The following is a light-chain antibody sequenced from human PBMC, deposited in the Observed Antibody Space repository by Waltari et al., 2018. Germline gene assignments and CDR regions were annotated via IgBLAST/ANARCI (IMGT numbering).Light chain of an antibody. J-gene: IGKJ2*01. Sequence: DIQMTQSPSSLSASVGDRVTITCRASQSISSYLNWYQQKPGKAPKLLIYAASSLQSGVPSRFSGSGSGTDFILTISSLQPEDFATYYCQQSYSTPMYTFGQGTKLEI. CDR1: QSISSY. CDR2: AAS. V-gene: IGKV1-39*01. CDR3: QQSYSTPMYT.